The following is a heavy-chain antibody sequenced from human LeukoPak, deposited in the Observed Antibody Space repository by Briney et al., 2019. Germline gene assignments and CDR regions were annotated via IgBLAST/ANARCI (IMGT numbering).Heavy chain of an antibody. V-gene: IGHV3-23*01. Sequence: GGSLRLSCAASGFTFSSYAMSWVRQAPGKGPEWVSAISGSGGSTYYADSVKGRFTISRDNSKNTLYLQMNSLRAEDTAVYYCAKAPTYYDILTGYSGIDYWGQGTLVTVSS. CDR3: AKAPTYYDILTGYSGIDY. D-gene: IGHD3-9*01. J-gene: IGHJ4*02. CDR1: GFTFSSYA. CDR2: ISGSGGST.